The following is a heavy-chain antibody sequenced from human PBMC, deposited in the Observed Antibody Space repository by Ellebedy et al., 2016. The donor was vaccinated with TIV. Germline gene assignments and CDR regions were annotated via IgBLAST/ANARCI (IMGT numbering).Heavy chain of an antibody. CDR1: GITFSGLTFSSFW. CDR3: AKRDGQN. J-gene: IGHJ4*01. Sequence: GESLKISCAASGITFSGLTFSSFWMQWVRQPPGQGLEWVSAMSASGGNTYYADSVKGRFTISRDNSKNTVYLQMNSLRAEDTAVYYCAKRDGQNWGHGTLVTVSS. V-gene: IGHV3-23*01. D-gene: IGHD5-24*01. CDR2: MSASGGNT.